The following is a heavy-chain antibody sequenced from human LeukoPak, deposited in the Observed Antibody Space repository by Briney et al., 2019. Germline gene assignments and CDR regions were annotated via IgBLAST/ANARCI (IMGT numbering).Heavy chain of an antibody. J-gene: IGHJ4*02. Sequence: PSETLSLTCTVSIDSISSYYWSWIRQPPGKGLGWVGYIFYSGSTNYNPSLKSRVTISVDTSKNQLSLKLNSVTAADTAVYYCAGSYNWSGDFDYWGPGTLVTVSS. CDR2: IFYSGST. V-gene: IGHV4-59*01. D-gene: IGHD1-1*01. CDR3: AGSYNWSGDFDY. CDR1: IDSISSYY.